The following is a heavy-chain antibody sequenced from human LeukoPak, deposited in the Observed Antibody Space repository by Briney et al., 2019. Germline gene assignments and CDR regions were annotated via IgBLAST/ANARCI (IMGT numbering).Heavy chain of an antibody. CDR1: GFTFSSYW. V-gene: IGHV3-21*01. Sequence: GGSLRLSCAASGFTFSSYWMHWVRQAPGKGLEWVSSISSSSSYIYYADSVKGRFTISRDNAKNSLYLQMDSLRAEDTAVYYCARDAVVVVAASGPGYYFDYWGQGTLVTVSS. J-gene: IGHJ4*02. D-gene: IGHD2-15*01. CDR2: ISSSSSYI. CDR3: ARDAVVVVAASGPGYYFDY.